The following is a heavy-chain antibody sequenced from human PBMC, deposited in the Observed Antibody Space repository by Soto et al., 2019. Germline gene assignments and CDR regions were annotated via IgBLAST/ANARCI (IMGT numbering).Heavy chain of an antibody. D-gene: IGHD3-10*01. CDR2: IKKDGSEG. CDR3: ARLYYYGPEC. J-gene: IGHJ4*02. Sequence: GGSLRLSCAASGFTFSSYWMSWVRQAPGKGLECVATIKKDGSEGYYVNSVKGRFTISRDNAKNSLFLQMNSLRAEDTAVYYCARLYYYGPECWGQGTLVTVSS. V-gene: IGHV3-7*04. CDR1: GFTFSSYW.